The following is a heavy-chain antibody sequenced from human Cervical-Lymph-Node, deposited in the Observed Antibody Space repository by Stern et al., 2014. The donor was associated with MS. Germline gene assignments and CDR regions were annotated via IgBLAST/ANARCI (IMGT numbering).Heavy chain of an antibody. J-gene: IGHJ4*02. D-gene: IGHD6-19*01. CDR3: ATSGDDRGWFYLDY. CDR1: GFTLSGYD. CDR2: ITVGSGDI. V-gene: IGHV3-48*02. Sequence: EVQLVESGGGLVQPGGSLRLSCVASGFTLSGYDMNWVRQAPGKGLEWVSYITVGSGDIYYTDSVKGRFTISRDDAKNSLYLQMDSLRDEDTALYYCATSGDDRGWFYLDYWGQGTLVTVSS.